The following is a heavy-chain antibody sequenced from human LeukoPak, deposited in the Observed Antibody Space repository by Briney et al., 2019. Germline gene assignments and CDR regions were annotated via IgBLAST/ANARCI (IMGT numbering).Heavy chain of an antibody. CDR3: ARGVYSSGWTGFDY. D-gene: IGHD6-19*01. Sequence: GGSLRLSCAASGFTFSSYEMNWVRQAPGKGLEWVSYISSSGSTIYYADSVKGRFTISRDNAKNSLYLQMNSLRAEDTAVYYCARGVYSSGWTGFDYWGQGTLVTVSS. CDR2: ISSSGSTI. V-gene: IGHV3-48*03. CDR1: GFTFSSYE. J-gene: IGHJ4*02.